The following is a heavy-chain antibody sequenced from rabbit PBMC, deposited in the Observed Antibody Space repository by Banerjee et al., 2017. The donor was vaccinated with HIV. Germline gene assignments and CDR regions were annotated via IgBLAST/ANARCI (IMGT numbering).Heavy chain of an antibody. CDR2: IYTGSGGT. V-gene: IGHV1S40*01. J-gene: IGHJ4*01. CDR3: ARGVGSIGWGYNL. D-gene: IGHD4-1*01. Sequence: QPLEESGGDLVKPGASLTLTCTASGFSFSSSYWICWVRQAPGKGLEWIACIYTGSGGTYYASWAKGRFTISKASPTTVTLQMTSLTAADTATYFCARGVGSIGWGYNLWGPGTLVTVS. CDR1: GFSFSSSYW.